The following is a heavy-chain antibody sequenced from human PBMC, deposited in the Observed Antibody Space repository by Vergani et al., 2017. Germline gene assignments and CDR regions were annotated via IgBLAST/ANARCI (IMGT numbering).Heavy chain of an antibody. CDR1: GVPFSNAG. J-gene: IGHJ4*02. CDR2: IIPIFGTA. V-gene: IGHV1-69*15. D-gene: IGHD4-17*01. Sequence: QVQLVQSGAELKKPGSSVKLSCKASGVPFSNAGYSWIRQAPGQGLEWMGRIIPIFGTANYAQKFQGRVTITADESTSTAYMELSSLRSEDTAVYYCARDRSGRSGDYDFDYWGQGTLVTVSS. CDR3: ARDRSGRSGDYDFDY.